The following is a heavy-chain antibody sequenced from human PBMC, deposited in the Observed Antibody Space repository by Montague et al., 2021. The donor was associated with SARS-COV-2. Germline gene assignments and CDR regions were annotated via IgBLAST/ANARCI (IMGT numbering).Heavy chain of an antibody. CDR1: GGSISSYY. CDR2: IYYSGST. J-gene: IGHJ3*02. V-gene: IGHV4-59*01. D-gene: IGHD3-3*01. CDR3: ARVRGNTIFGVVIISAFGI. Sequence: SETLSLTCTVSGGSISSYYWSWIRQPPGKGLEWIGYIYYSGSTNYNPSLKSRVTISVDTSKNQFSLKLSSVTAADTAVYYCARVRGNTIFGVVIISAFGIRGQGTMFTVSS.